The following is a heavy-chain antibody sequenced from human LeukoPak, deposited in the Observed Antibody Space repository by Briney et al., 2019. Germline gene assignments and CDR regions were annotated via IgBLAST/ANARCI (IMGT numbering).Heavy chain of an antibody. J-gene: IGHJ4*02. D-gene: IGHD5-18*01. CDR3: ARYPDPDGDTSPFDY. CDR2: IIPILGIA. V-gene: IGHV1-69*04. CDR1: GGTFSSYA. Sequence: ASVKVSCKASGGTFSSYAISWLRQAPGQGLEWMGRIIPILGIANYAQKFQGRVTITADKSTSTAYMELSSLRSEDTAVYYCARYPDPDGDTSPFDYWGQGTLVTVSS.